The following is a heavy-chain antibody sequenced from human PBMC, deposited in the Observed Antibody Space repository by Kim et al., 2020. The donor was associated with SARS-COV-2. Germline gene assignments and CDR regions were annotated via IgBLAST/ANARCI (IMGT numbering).Heavy chain of an antibody. CDR3: MKGGWGWIWDH. J-gene: IGHJ4*02. Sequence: GGSLRLSCTTSGFTFTGYAMSWVRQAPGKGLEWVSSIDGSDGTTYYVDYVKGRFTISRDNSKNTLYLQMNSLRDDDTAVYYCMKGGWGWIWDHWGQGTRV. D-gene: IGHD2-2*03. CDR2: IDGSDGTT. CDR1: GFTFTGYA. V-gene: IGHV3-23*01.